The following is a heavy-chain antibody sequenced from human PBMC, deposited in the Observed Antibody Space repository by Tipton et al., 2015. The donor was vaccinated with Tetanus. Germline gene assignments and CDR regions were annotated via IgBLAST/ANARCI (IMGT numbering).Heavy chain of an antibody. V-gene: IGHV3-33*03. CDR1: GFALSGHA. D-gene: IGHD6-25*01. Sequence: SLRLSCAASGFALSGHAMHWVRQAPGKGLEWVAIVWYDGGNKYYAESVKGRFTISKDNAKNSLSLQMNSPRTDDTAVYYCVSGSALGNWGQGTLVTVSS. J-gene: IGHJ4*02. CDR2: VWYDGGNK. CDR3: VSGSALGN.